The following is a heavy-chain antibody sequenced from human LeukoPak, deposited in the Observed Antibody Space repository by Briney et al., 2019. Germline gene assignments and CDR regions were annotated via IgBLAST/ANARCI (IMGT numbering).Heavy chain of an antibody. CDR1: GFTFSSYA. V-gene: IGHV3-23*01. CDR2: ISGSGGST. Sequence: GGSLRLSCAASGFTFSSYAMSWVRQAPGKGLEWVSAISGSGGSTYYADSVKGRFTISRDNSKNTLYLQMNSLRAEDTAVYYCAKDHLDIVVVVAGNFDYWGQRTLVTVSS. CDR3: AKDHLDIVVVVAGNFDY. D-gene: IGHD2-15*01. J-gene: IGHJ4*02.